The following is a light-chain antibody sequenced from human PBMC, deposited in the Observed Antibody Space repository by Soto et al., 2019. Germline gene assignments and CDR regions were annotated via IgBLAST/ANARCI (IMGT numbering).Light chain of an antibody. J-gene: IGLJ3*02. CDR2: VNSDGSH. V-gene: IGLV4-69*01. Sequence: QLMLTQSPSASASLGASVKLTCTLSSGHNSYAIAWHQQQPEKGPRYLMKVNSDGSHSKGDGIPDRFSGSSSGAERYLTISSLQSEDEADYYCQTWSTDIRVFGGGTKLTVL. CDR1: SGHNSYA. CDR3: QTWSTDIRV.